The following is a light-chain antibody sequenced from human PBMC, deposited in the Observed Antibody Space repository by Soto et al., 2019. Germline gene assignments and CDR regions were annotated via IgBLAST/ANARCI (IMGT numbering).Light chain of an antibody. CDR3: QQYANSPIT. J-gene: IGKJ5*01. CDR2: GVS. V-gene: IGKV3-20*01. CDR1: QPVSSNF. Sequence: EIVLTQSPGTLSLSPGERATLSCRASQPVSSNFLAWYQQKPGQARRLLICGVSSRASGIPDRFFGSGSGTDFTPTINRLEPEDFAVYYCQQYANSPITFGQGTRLEI.